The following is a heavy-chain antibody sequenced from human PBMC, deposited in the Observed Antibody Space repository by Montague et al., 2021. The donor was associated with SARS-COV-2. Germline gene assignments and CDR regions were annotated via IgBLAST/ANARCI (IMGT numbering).Heavy chain of an antibody. CDR3: AKDTGRRNYFDY. D-gene: IGHD4-11*01. CDR1: GFTFRSYA. Sequence: SLRLSCAASGFTFRSYAMSWVRQAPGKGLEWVSVISGSGGNTYYADSVKGRFTISRDNSKNTLYVQMNRLRAEDTVVYYCAKDTGRRNYFDYWGQGTMVTVSS. J-gene: IGHJ4*02. V-gene: IGHV3-23*01. CDR2: ISGSGGNT.